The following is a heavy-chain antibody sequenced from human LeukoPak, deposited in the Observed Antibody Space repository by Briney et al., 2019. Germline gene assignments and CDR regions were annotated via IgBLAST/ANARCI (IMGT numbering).Heavy chain of an antibody. D-gene: IGHD3-22*01. J-gene: IGHJ3*02. CDR3: AHQSVVVITEDAFNI. Sequence: SGPTLVNPTQTLTLTCTFSGFSLSTSGVGVGWIRQPPGKALEWLALIYWNDDKRYSPSLKSRLTITKDTSKNQVVLTMTNMDPVDTATYYCAHQSVVVITEDAFNIWGQGTMVTVSS. CDR1: GFSLSTSGVG. CDR2: IYWNDDK. V-gene: IGHV2-5*01.